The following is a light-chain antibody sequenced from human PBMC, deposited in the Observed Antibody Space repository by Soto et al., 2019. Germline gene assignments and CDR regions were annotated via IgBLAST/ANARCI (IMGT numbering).Light chain of an antibody. CDR1: QSLSGGY. CDR2: SAS. Sequence: EIMLTQSPGTLSLSPGERATLSCRASQSLSGGYLAWFQQKPGQTPRLLIYSASNRATDIPDRCSGSGSGTDFTLTISRLEPEDFVVYYWQQNGSLPITFGQGTRLEIK. J-gene: IGKJ5*01. CDR3: QQNGSLPIT. V-gene: IGKV3-20*01.